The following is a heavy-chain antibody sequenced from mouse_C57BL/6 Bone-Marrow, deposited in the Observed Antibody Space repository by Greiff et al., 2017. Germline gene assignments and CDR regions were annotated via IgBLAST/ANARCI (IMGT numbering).Heavy chain of an antibody. J-gene: IGHJ4*01. CDR3: ARYYYGSSKYYYAMDY. CDR2: IYPGSGNT. CDR1: GYTFTDYY. D-gene: IGHD1-1*01. V-gene: IGHV1-76*01. Sequence: VQLQQSGAELVRPGASVKLSCKASGYTFTDYYINWVKQRPGQGLEWIARIYPGSGNTDYNEKFKGKATLTAEKSSSTAYMQLSSLTSEDSAVYFCARYYYGSSKYYYAMDYWGQGTSVTVSS.